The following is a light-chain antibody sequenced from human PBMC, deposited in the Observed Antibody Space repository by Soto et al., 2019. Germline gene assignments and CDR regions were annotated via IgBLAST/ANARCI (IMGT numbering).Light chain of an antibody. CDR1: QSISSN. Sequence: EIAMTHSPATLSVSPWEIATLSCRASQSISSNLAWYQQKPGQAPRLLMFRTSSRATGFPARFSGSGSGTEFNLTISSLQSEDFGVYYCQQHNKWPWTFGQGTKVDI. CDR2: RTS. J-gene: IGKJ1*01. CDR3: QQHNKWPWT. V-gene: IGKV3-15*01.